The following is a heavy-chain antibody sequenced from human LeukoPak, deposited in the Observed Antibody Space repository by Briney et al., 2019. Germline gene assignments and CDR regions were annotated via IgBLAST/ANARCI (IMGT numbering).Heavy chain of an antibody. CDR2: ITYDGST. J-gene: IGHJ4*02. V-gene: IGHV4-34*01. Sequence: SETLSLTCAVYGGSFSGYYWSWIRQPPGKGLEWIGEITYDGSTNYNPSLKSRVTISVDTSKIQFSLNLSSVTAADAAIYYCARGLASGYPPIPFDYWGQGTQVTVSS. CDR1: GGSFSGYY. CDR3: ARGLASGYPPIPFDY. D-gene: IGHD3-3*01.